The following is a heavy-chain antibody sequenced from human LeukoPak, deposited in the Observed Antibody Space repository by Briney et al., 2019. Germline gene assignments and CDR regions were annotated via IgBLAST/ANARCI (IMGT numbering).Heavy chain of an antibody. V-gene: IGHV1-24*01. D-gene: IGHD6-13*01. J-gene: IGHJ4*02. CDR1: GYTLTELS. CDR2: FDPEDGET. CDR3: ATDMAAAGTLDY. Sequence: ASVKVSCKVSGYTLTELSMHWVRRAPGKGLEWMGGFDPEDGETIYAQKFQGRVTMTEDTSTDTAYMELSSLRSEDTAVYYCATDMAAAGTLDYWGQGTLVTVSS.